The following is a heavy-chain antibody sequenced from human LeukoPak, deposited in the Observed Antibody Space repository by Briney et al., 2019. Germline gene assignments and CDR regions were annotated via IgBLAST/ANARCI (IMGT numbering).Heavy chain of an antibody. V-gene: IGHV3-33*01. CDR2: IWYDGSNK. J-gene: IGHJ4*02. D-gene: IGHD4-17*01. CDR3: ARSRGRTVTTWDY. CDR1: GFTFSSYG. Sequence: GGSLRLSCAASGFTFSSYGMHWVRQAPGKGLEWVAVIWYDGSNKYYADSVKGRFTISRDNSKNTLYLQMNSLRAEDTAVYYCARSRGRTVTTWDYWGQGTLVTVSS.